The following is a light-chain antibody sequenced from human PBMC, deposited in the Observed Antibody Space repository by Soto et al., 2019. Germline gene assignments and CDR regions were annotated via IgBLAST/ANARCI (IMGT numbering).Light chain of an antibody. J-gene: IGLJ1*01. CDR3: SSYTSSSTQV. CDR1: SSDVGGYNY. CDR2: EVS. V-gene: IGLV2-14*01. Sequence: QSVLTQPASVSGSPGQSITISCTGTSSDVGGYNYVSWYQQHPGKAPKLMIYEVSYRPSGVSNRFSGSKSGNTASLTISGLQAEDEADYYCSSYTSSSTQVFGTGTK.